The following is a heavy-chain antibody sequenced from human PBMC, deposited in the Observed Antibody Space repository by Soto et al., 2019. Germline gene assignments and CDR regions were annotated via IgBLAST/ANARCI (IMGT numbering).Heavy chain of an antibody. CDR1: GFTLTSYG. J-gene: IGHJ6*02. V-gene: IGHV3-23*01. CDR2: IGRGGDT. CDR3: AKDGTTAGIHYYGMDI. D-gene: IGHD1-1*01. Sequence: PGGPLRLSCEVSGFTLTSYGMNWVRQAPDKGLEWVSTIGRGGDTFYADSVRGRFTISRDNSKNTLFLQMNSLRAEDTALYFCAKDGTTAGIHYYGMDIWGQGTTVTVSS.